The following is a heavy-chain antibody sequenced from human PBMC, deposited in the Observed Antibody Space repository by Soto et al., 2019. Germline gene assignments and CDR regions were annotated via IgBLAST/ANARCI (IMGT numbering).Heavy chain of an antibody. V-gene: IGHV3-49*03. CDR1: GFTFGDYV. CDR2: IRSKANGETT. CDR3: TRDRSSSGYRPRDY. D-gene: IGHD6-19*01. Sequence: GGSLRLSCTASGFTFGDYVMTWFRQAPGKGLEWVGFIRSKANGETTEYATSVKGRFTISRDDSKGIAYLQMNSLKTEDTAVYYCTRDRSSSGYRPRDYWGQGTLVTVSS. J-gene: IGHJ4*02.